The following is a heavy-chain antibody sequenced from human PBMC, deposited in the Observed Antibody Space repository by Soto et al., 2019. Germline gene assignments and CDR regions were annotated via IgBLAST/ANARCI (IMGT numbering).Heavy chain of an antibody. V-gene: IGHV1-46*04. CDR2: IKPATGGP. D-gene: IGHD3-10*01. J-gene: IGHJ3*02. CDR3: ARATHASGSHYDAFDI. CDR1: GYSFGSHY. Sequence: QVQLVQSGAEGKKPGASVKVSCKTSGYSFGSHYIHWVRQAPGQGLAYMGIIKPATGGPTYAPKLEGVVTLTRDTSTSTVYIDLSGLTSDDTAVYYCARATHASGSHYDAFDIWGQGTMVTVSS.